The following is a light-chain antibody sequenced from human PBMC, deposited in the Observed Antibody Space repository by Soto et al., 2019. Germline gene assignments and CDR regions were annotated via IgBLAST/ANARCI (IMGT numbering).Light chain of an antibody. CDR3: QQPYT. CDR2: DAS. J-gene: IGKJ2*01. CDR1: QSVSSY. Sequence: EIVLTQSPATLSLSPGERATLSCRASQSVSSYLAWYQQKPGQAPRLLIYDASNRTTGIPARLSGSGSGTDFARTMGSLGPEDFAVYYCQQPYTFGQGTKLEIK. V-gene: IGKV3-11*01.